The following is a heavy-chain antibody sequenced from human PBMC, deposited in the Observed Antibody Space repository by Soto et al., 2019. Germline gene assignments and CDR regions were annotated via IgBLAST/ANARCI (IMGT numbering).Heavy chain of an antibody. CDR1: GFTFSSYE. V-gene: IGHV3-48*03. J-gene: IGHJ6*02. CDR2: ISSSGSTI. D-gene: IGHD3-22*01. CDR3: ARSYYYDSSGYHLGYYYYGMDV. Sequence: EVQLVESGGGLVQPGGSLRLSCAASGFTFSSYEMNWVRQAPGKGLEWVSYISSSGSTIYYADSVKGRFTISRDNAKNSLYLQMNSLRAEDTAVYYRARSYYYDSSGYHLGYYYYGMDVWGQGTTVTVSS.